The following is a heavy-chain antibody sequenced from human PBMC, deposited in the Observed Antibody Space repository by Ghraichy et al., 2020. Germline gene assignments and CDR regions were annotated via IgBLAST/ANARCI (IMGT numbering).Heavy chain of an antibody. CDR3: ARLDDSSGYYFVRLVDY. D-gene: IGHD3-22*01. V-gene: IGHV4-39*01. CDR1: GGSISSSSYY. Sequence: SETLSLTCTVSGGSISSSSYYWGWIRQPPGKGLEWIGSIYYSGSTYYNPSLKSRVTISVDTSKNQFSLKLSSVTAADTAVYYCARLDDSSGYYFVRLVDYWGQGTLVTVSS. J-gene: IGHJ4*02. CDR2: IYYSGST.